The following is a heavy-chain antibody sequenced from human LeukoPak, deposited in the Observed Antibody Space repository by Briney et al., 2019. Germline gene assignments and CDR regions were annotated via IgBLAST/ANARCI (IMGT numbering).Heavy chain of an antibody. CDR2: IYYSGST. D-gene: IGHD1-14*01. V-gene: IGHV4-59*01. CDR3: ARGGGGRLTINSFDY. J-gene: IGHJ4*02. Sequence: SETLSLTCTVSGGSINNYYWSWIRQPPGKGLEWIGYIYYSGSTYYNPSLKSRVTISVDRSKNQFSLKLSSVTAADTAVYYCARGGGGRLTINSFDYWGQGTLVTVSS. CDR1: GGSINNYY.